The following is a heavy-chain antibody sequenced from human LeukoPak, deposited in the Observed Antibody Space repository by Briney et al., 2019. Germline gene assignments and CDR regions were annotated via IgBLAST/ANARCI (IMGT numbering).Heavy chain of an antibody. CDR1: GFTFSSYG. V-gene: IGHV3-7*01. Sequence: GGSLRLSCAASGFTFSSYGMSWVGQAPGKGLEWVANIKQDGSEKYYVDSVKGRFTISRDNAKNSLYLQMNSLRAEDTAVYYCARDFRVPYYYYGMDVWGQGTTVTVSS. CDR2: IKQDGSEK. J-gene: IGHJ6*02. D-gene: IGHD3-10*01. CDR3: ARDFRVPYYYYGMDV.